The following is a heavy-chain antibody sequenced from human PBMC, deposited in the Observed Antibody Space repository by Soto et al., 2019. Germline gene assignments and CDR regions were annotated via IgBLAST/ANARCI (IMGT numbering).Heavy chain of an antibody. Sequence: QVQLQESGPGLVKPSQTLSLTCTVSGGSINSGGYYWSWIRQHPGKGLEWIGKIYSSGDTSYNPSLKSRATRSIDTSKNQFSLKMTSVTAADTAVYYCAIDGDCSGGSCYLGYGLDVWGRGTTVTVSS. CDR2: IYSSGDT. D-gene: IGHD2-15*01. J-gene: IGHJ6*02. CDR3: AIDGDCSGGSCYLGYGLDV. CDR1: GGSINSGGYY. V-gene: IGHV4-31*03.